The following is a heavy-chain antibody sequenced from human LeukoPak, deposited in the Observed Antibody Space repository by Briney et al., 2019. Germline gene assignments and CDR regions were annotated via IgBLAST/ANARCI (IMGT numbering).Heavy chain of an antibody. CDR2: INPNSGGT. CDR3: ARGCATSLLPSFYYYMDV. J-gene: IGHJ6*03. D-gene: IGHD2-21*01. V-gene: IGHV1-2*02. CDR1: GYTFTGYY. Sequence: ASVKVSCKASGYTFTGYYMHWVRQAPGQRLEWMGWINPNSGGTNYAQKCQGSVTMTRDTSISTAYMEMSRLRSDDTAVYYCARGCATSLLPSFYYYMDVWGKGTTVTISS.